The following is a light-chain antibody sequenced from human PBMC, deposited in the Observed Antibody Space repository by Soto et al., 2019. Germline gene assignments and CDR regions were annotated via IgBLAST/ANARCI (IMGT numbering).Light chain of an antibody. J-gene: IGKJ2*01. V-gene: IGKV1-5*01. Sequence: DIEMSRARSSLSAAVGGRFTISCRASQSISVWLAWYQQKPGKAPKLMIYDVSILERGVPSRFRGSGYGTEFHPTISSLHPDPFAPYYCPQYHSHSDTFPQGTKVDIK. CDR2: DVS. CDR3: PQYHSHSDT. CDR1: QSISVW.